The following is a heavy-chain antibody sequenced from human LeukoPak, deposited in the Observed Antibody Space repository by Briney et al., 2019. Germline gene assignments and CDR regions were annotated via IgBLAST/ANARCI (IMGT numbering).Heavy chain of an antibody. CDR1: GFTVSSNY. CDR2: IYSGGST. D-gene: IGHD1-1*01. CDR3: ARALDEDAFDI. J-gene: IGHJ3*02. Sequence: GGSLRPSCAASGFTVSSNYMSWVRQAPGKGLEWVSVIYSGGSTYYADSVKGRFTISRDNSKNTLYLQMNSLRAEDTAVYYCARALDEDAFDIWGQGTMVTVSS. V-gene: IGHV3-66*01.